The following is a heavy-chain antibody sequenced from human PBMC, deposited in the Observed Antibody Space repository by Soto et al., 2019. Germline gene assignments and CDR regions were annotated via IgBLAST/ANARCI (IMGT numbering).Heavy chain of an antibody. CDR2: ISAYNGKT. V-gene: IGHV1-18*01. D-gene: IGHD5-18*01. Sequence: GASVKISCKASGYTFTSYGISWVRQAPGQGLEWMGWISAYNGKTNYAQKFQGRVTITADESTSTAYMELSSLRSEDTAVYYCARALGRLHSYFDYWGQGTLVTVSS. CDR1: GYTFTSYG. CDR3: ARALGRLHSYFDY. J-gene: IGHJ4*02.